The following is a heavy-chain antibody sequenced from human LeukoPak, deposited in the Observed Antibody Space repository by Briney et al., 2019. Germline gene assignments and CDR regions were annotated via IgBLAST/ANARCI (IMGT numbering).Heavy chain of an antibody. CDR2: IKQDGSEK. Sequence: GGSLRLSCAASGFTFSSYWMSWVRQAPGKGLEWVANIKQDGSEKYSVDSVKGRFHISRDNAKNSRDMEMNSLRAEDTAVYYCAGDRGSNYGGAFDYWGQGTLVTVSS. J-gene: IGHJ4*02. D-gene: IGHD4-11*01. CDR1: GFTFSSYW. V-gene: IGHV3-7*01. CDR3: AGDRGSNYGGAFDY.